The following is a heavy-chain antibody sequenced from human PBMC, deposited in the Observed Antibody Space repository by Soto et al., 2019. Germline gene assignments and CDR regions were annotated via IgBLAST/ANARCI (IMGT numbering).Heavy chain of an antibody. Sequence: GASVKVSCKASGYTFTSYYMHWVRQAPGHGLEWMGIINPSGGSTSYAQKFQGRVTMTRDTSTSTVYMELSSLRSEDTAVYYCATRDRGDTAMADYYYGMDVWGQGTTVTVSS. D-gene: IGHD5-18*01. J-gene: IGHJ6*02. CDR1: GYTFTSYY. CDR2: INPSGGST. CDR3: ATRDRGDTAMADYYYGMDV. V-gene: IGHV1-46*01.